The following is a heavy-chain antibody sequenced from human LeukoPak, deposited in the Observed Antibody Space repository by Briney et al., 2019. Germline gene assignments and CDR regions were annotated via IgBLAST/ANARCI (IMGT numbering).Heavy chain of an antibody. J-gene: IGHJ6*03. V-gene: IGHV3-23*01. CDR3: AKVESSGYYSYYYYYYMDV. Sequence: GGSLRLSCAASGFTFSSYAMSWVRQAPGKGLEWVSAISGSGGSTYYADSVKGRFTISRDNSKNTLYLQMNSLRAEDTAVYYCAKVESSGYYSYYYYYYMDVWGEGTTVTASS. D-gene: IGHD3-22*01. CDR1: GFTFSSYA. CDR2: ISGSGGST.